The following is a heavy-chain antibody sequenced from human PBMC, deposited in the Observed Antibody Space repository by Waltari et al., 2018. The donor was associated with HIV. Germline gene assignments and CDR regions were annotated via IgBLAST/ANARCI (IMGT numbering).Heavy chain of an antibody. Sequence: QVQLQQWGAGLLKPSETLSLTCAVYGGSFSGYYWIWIRQPPGKGLEWIGEINHSGSTFHNPSLKSRVTMSVDTSKNQFSLKLSSVTAADTAVYYCARDPRAMPGYWGQGTLVTVSS. CDR3: ARDPRAMPGY. V-gene: IGHV4-34*01. CDR2: INHSGST. D-gene: IGHD2-2*01. J-gene: IGHJ4*02. CDR1: GGSFSGYY.